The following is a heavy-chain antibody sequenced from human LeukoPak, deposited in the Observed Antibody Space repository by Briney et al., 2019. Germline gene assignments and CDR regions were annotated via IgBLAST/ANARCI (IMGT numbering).Heavy chain of an antibody. CDR1: GYTLTSLG. CDR2: VSAYNGET. V-gene: IGHV1-18*01. Sequence: ASVKVSCKASGYTLTSLGISWVRQAPGQGLEWMGWVSAYNGETDYAQKFQGRVTMTRDTSTSTAYMELRSLRSDDTAVYYCARGAGLDRSTINDYWGQGTVVTVSP. D-gene: IGHD5-24*01. CDR3: ARGAGLDRSTINDY. J-gene: IGHJ4*02.